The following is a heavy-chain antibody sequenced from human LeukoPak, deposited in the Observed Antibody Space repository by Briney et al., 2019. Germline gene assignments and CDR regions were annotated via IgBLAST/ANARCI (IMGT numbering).Heavy chain of an antibody. V-gene: IGHV3-48*01. D-gene: IGHD1-20*01. CDR3: ARDAAVYFVDAFDI. CDR2: ISSSSSTI. J-gene: IGHJ3*02. CDR1: GFTFSSYS. Sequence: PGRSLRLSCAASGFTFSSYSMNWVRQAPGKGLEWVSYISSSSSTIYYADSVKGRFTISRDNAKNSLYLQMNSLRAEDTAVYYCARDAAVYFVDAFDIWGQGTMVTVSS.